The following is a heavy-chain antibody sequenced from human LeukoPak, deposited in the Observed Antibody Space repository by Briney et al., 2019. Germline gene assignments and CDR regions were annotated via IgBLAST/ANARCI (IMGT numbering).Heavy chain of an antibody. CDR2: IKQDGSEK. CDR3: ARAGRKSRGVDLVRKKETGYYYYMDV. J-gene: IGHJ6*03. CDR1: EFTFFTYS. V-gene: IGHV3-7*01. Sequence: GGSLRLSCAASEFTFFTYSMSWVRQAPGKGLEGVANIKQDGSEKYYVDSVKGGFTISRDNAKNSLYLQMNSLRAEDTAVYYCARAGRKSRGVDLVRKKETGYYYYMDVWGKGTTVTVSS. D-gene: IGHD3-10*02.